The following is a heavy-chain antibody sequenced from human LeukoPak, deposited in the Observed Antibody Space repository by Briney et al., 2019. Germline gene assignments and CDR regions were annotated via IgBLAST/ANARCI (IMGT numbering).Heavy chain of an antibody. CDR1: GGSISSSSYY. J-gene: IGHJ4*02. CDR3: ARPRGSILTYFDY. CDR2: IYYSGST. D-gene: IGHD2-8*01. Sequence: SETLSLTCTVSGGSISSSSYYWGWLRQPPGTGLEWIGSIYYSGSTYYNPSLKSRVTISVDTSKNQFSLKLSSVTAADTAVYYCARPRGSILTYFDYWGQGTLVTVSS. V-gene: IGHV4-39*01.